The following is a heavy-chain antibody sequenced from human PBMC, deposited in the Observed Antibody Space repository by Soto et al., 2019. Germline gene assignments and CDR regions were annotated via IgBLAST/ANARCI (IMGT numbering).Heavy chain of an antibody. D-gene: IGHD4-17*01. CDR3: AKDLRHDGVWDFDY. CDR1: GFTFSSYA. J-gene: IGHJ4*02. CDR2: ISGSGGST. Sequence: PGGSLRLSCAASGFTFSSYAMSWVRQAPGKGLEWVSAISGSGGSTYYADSVKGRFTISSDNSKNTLYLPINSLRAEDTAVYYCAKDLRHDGVWDFDYWGQGTLVTVSS. V-gene: IGHV3-23*01.